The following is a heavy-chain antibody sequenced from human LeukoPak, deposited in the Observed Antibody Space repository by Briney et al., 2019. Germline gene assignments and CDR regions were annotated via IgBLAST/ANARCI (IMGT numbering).Heavy chain of an antibody. CDR2: IYTSGST. D-gene: IGHD2-15*01. CDR3: AALGDVGGSWSRGFDY. CDR1: GGSISSGSYY. Sequence: SQTLSLTCTVSGGSISSGSYYWSWIRQPAGKGLEWIGLIYTSGSTNYNPSLESRVTISVDTSKNQFSLKLRSVTAADTAVYYCAALGDVGGSWSRGFDYWGQGILVTVSS. V-gene: IGHV4-61*02. J-gene: IGHJ4*02.